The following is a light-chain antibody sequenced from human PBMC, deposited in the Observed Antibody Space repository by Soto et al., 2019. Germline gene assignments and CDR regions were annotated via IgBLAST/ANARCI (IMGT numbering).Light chain of an antibody. J-gene: IGLJ1*01. Sequence: QSVLTQPPSVSATPGQKVAISCSGSTSNIGNNHVSWYQQFPGSAPKLLIYDNNKRPSGIPDRFSGSKSGTSATLGITGLQTGDEADYYCGTWDGRLGVFGTETKLTVL. CDR1: TSNIGNNH. CDR3: GTWDGRLGV. V-gene: IGLV1-51*01. CDR2: DNN.